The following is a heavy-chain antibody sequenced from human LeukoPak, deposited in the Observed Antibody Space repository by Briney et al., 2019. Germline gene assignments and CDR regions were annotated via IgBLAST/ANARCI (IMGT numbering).Heavy chain of an antibody. Sequence: PSETQSLTCTVSGGSVSSNSYYWSWVRQPPGKGLEWIGFIDYTESANYNPSLKSRVTISLDTSKNQFSVKVMSVTAADTAVYYCARIPVAKTFDYWGQGTLVTVSS. V-gene: IGHV4-61*01. CDR2: IDYTESA. CDR3: ARIPVAKTFDY. CDR1: GGSVSSNSYY. D-gene: IGHD6-19*01. J-gene: IGHJ4*02.